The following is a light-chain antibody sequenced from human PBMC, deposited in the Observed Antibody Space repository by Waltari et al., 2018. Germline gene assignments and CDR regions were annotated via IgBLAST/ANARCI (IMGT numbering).Light chain of an antibody. J-gene: IGLJ2*01. CDR2: DDS. CDR3: QVWDSSSAHVV. CDR1: NIGRKS. V-gene: IGLV3-21*04. Sequence: SYVLTQPPSVSVAPGKTARITCGGNNIGRKSVNWFHQKPGQPPVMVIYDDSDRPSGIPERFSGSNSGNTANLTISRVEAGDEADYYCQVWDSSSAHVVFGGGTKLTVL.